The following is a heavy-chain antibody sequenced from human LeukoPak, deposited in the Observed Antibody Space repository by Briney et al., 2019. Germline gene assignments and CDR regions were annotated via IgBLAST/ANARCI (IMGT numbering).Heavy chain of an antibody. CDR2: IYSSGST. CDR3: ASGADAFETSGDYFDY. J-gene: IGHJ4*02. Sequence: PSETLSLTCTVSGASIDTYHWNWIRQPAGKGLEWIGRIYSSGSTNYNPSLKGRVTMSVETSTNQVSLKVTSVTAADTAGYYCASGADAFETSGDYFDYWGQGTLVTVSS. V-gene: IGHV4-4*07. CDR1: GASIDTYH. D-gene: IGHD7-27*01.